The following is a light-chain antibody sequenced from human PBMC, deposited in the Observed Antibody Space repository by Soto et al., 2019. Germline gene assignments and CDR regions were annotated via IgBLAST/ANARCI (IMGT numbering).Light chain of an antibody. CDR1: QYIRND. CDR2: AAS. V-gene: IGKV1-6*01. J-gene: IGKJ1*01. CDR3: LQDYDFPRT. Sequence: AIQMTQSPSSLPASVGDRVTITCRASQYIRNDLTWYQQKPGKAPKLLIYAASSLQAGVPSRFSGSGSGTDFTLTIHSLQPEDIATYYCLQDYDFPRTFGQGTKVDIK.